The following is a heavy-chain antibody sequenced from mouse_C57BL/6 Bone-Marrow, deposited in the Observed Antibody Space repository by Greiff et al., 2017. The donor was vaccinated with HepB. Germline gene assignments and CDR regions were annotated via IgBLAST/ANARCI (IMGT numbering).Heavy chain of an antibody. J-gene: IGHJ4*01. CDR3: ADNLWDY. V-gene: IGHV1-85*01. D-gene: IGHD6-1*01. CDR2: IYPRDGST. CDR1: GYTFTSYD. Sequence: LQESGPELVKPGASVKLSCKASGYTFTSYDINWVKQRPGQGLEWIGWIYPRDGSTKYNEKFKDKATLTADKSSSTAYMQLSSLTYEDSAVYYCADNLWDYWGQGTSVTVSS.